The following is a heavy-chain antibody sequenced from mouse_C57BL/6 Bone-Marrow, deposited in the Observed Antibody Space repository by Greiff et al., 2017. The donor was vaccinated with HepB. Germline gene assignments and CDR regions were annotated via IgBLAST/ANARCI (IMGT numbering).Heavy chain of an antibody. CDR1: GFTFSSYA. V-gene: IGHV5-9-1*02. Sequence: EVKLVESGEGLVKPGGSLKLSCAASGFTFSSYAMSWVRQTPEKRLEWVAYISSGGDYIYYADTVKGRFTISRDNARNTLYLQMSSLKSEDTAMYYCTRNYDYDAAYAMDYWGQGTSVTVSS. CDR3: TRNYDYDAAYAMDY. CDR2: ISSGGDYI. J-gene: IGHJ4*01. D-gene: IGHD2-4*01.